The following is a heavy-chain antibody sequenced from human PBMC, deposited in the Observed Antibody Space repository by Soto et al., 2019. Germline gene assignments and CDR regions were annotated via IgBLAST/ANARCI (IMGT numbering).Heavy chain of an antibody. CDR3: ERWGWELHY. Sequence: QVHPEQAGTAVKKPGASVTVSCEVAGYPFTSYDINWVRQATGQGPEWMGWMSPNSGHTGYAQKFQGRVSMTRDTSITSAFMELSSLTSDDTAFYYCERWGWELHYGGQGTLVTVSS. V-gene: IGHV1-8*01. J-gene: IGHJ4*02. CDR1: GYPFTSYD. D-gene: IGHD1-7*01. CDR2: MSPNSGHT.